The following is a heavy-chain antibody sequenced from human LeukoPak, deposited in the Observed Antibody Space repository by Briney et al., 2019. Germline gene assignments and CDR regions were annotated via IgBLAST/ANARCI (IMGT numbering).Heavy chain of an antibody. CDR1: GGSFSGYY. V-gene: IGHV4-34*01. CDR2: INHSGST. CDR3: ARGMDY. Sequence: SETLSLTCAVYGGSFSGYYWSWIRQPPGKGLEWIGEINHSGSTNYNLSLKSRVTISVDTSKNQFSLKLSSVTAADTAVYYCARGMDYWGQGTLVTVSS. J-gene: IGHJ4*02.